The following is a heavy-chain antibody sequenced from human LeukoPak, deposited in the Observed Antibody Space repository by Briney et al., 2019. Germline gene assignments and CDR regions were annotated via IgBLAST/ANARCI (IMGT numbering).Heavy chain of an antibody. V-gene: IGHV3-15*01. CDR2: IKSKTDGGTT. J-gene: IGHJ4*02. CDR3: TFIVVVVAARVGRGDY. Sequence: GGSLRLSCAASGFTFSSYGMHWVRQAPGKGLEWVGRIKSKTDGGTTDYAAPVKGRFTISRDDSKNTLYLQMNSLKTEDTAVYYCTFIVVVVAARVGRGDYWGQGTLVTVSS. D-gene: IGHD2-15*01. CDR1: GFTFSSYG.